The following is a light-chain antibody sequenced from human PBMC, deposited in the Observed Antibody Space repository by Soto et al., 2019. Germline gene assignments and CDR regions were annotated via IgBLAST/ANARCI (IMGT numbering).Light chain of an antibody. V-gene: IGKV2D-29*01. CDR3: MQSIQLPRT. CDR1: QSISTY. CDR2: EVS. Sequence: MTQSPSSLSASVGDRVSLTCWASQSISTYLYWYLQKPGQPPQLLIYEVSNRFSGVPDRFSGSGSGTDFTLKICRVEAEDVGVYYCMQSIQLPRTFGQGTKV. J-gene: IGKJ1*01.